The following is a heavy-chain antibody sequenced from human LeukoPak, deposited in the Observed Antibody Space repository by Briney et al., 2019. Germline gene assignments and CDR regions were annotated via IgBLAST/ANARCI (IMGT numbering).Heavy chain of an antibody. Sequence: ASVKVSRKASGYTFTSYGISWVRQAPGQGLEWMGWISAYNGNTNYAQKLQGRVTMTTDTSTSTAYMELRSLRSDDTAVYYCARDRYCSSTSCYKRGYGMDVWGQGTTVTVSS. CDR2: ISAYNGNT. V-gene: IGHV1-18*01. CDR3: ARDRYCSSTSCYKRGYGMDV. CDR1: GYTFTSYG. D-gene: IGHD2-2*02. J-gene: IGHJ6*02.